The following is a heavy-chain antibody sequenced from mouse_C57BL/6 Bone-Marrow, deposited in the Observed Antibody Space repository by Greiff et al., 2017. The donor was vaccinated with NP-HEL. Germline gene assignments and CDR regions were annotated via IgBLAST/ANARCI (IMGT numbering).Heavy chain of an antibody. Sequence: QVQLKQPGTELVKPGASVKLSCKASGYTFTSYWMHWVKQRPGQGLEWIGNINPSNGGTNYNEKFKSKATLTVDKSSSTAYMQLSSLTSEDSAVYYCARFPYYYGSSYGWFAYWGQGTLVTVSA. CDR2: INPSNGGT. D-gene: IGHD1-1*01. CDR1: GYTFTSYW. CDR3: ARFPYYYGSSYGWFAY. V-gene: IGHV1-53*01. J-gene: IGHJ3*01.